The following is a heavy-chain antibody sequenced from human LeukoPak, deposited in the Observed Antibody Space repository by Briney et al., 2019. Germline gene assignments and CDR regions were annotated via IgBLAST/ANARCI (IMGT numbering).Heavy chain of an antibody. J-gene: IGHJ4*02. CDR3: ARDSGIAVAGTCGY. CDR2: ISAYNGNT. V-gene: IGHV1-18*01. Sequence: GASVKVSCKASGYTFTSYGISWVRQAPGQGLEWMGWISAYNGNTNYAQKLQGRVTMTTDTSTSTAYMELRSLRSGDTAVYYCARDSGIAVAGTCGYWGQGTLVTVSS. D-gene: IGHD6-19*01. CDR1: GYTFTSYG.